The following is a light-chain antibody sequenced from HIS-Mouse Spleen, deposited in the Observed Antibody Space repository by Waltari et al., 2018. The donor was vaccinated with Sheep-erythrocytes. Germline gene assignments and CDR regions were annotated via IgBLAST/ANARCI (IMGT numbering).Light chain of an antibody. CDR1: QRVSSY. CDR3: QQRSNWYT. J-gene: IGKJ2*01. CDR2: DAS. V-gene: IGKV3-11*01. Sequence: EIVLTQSPATLSLSPGERATLSSRASQRVSSYLAWYQQNPGQAPRLLIYDASNRATGIPARCSGSGSGTDFTLTISSLEPEDFAVYYCQQRSNWYTFGQGTKLEIK.